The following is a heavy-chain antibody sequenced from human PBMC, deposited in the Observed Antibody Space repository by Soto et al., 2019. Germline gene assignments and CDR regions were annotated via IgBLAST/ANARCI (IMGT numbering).Heavy chain of an antibody. J-gene: IGHJ4*02. Sequence: GGSLRLSCAASGFTFSSYGMHWFRQAPGKGLEWVAVISYDGSNKYYADSVKGRFTISRDNSKNTLYLQMNSLRAEDTAVYYCARRDGYNFDYWGQGT. CDR2: ISYDGSNK. CDR1: GFTFSSYG. CDR3: ARRDGYNFDY. D-gene: IGHD5-12*01. V-gene: IGHV3-30*03.